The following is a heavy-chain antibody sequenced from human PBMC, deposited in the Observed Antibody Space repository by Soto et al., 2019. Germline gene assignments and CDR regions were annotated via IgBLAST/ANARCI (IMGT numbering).Heavy chain of an antibody. D-gene: IGHD2-15*01. CDR3: ARGGLPWCSGGSCYWFDP. Sequence: QVQLVQSGAEVKKPGSSVKVSCKASVGTFSSYAISWVRQAPGQGLEWMGGIIPIFGTANYAQKFQGRVTITADESTSTAYMELSSLRSEDTAVYYCARGGLPWCSGGSCYWFDPWGQGTLVTVSS. J-gene: IGHJ5*02. V-gene: IGHV1-69*12. CDR1: VGTFSSYA. CDR2: IIPIFGTA.